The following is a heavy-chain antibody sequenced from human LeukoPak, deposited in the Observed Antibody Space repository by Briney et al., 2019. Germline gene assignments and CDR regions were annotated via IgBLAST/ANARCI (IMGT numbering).Heavy chain of an antibody. V-gene: IGHV1-2*02. Sequence: ASVKVSCKTSGYTFTSYDINWVRQAPGQGLEWMGWINANTGGTNYAQKFQGKFTMTRDTSITTVYMELSRLAFDDTAVYFCARIGYSSTFDYWGQGTLVTVSS. CDR1: GYTFTSYD. CDR3: ARIGYSSTFDY. CDR2: INANTGGT. D-gene: IGHD6-13*01. J-gene: IGHJ4*02.